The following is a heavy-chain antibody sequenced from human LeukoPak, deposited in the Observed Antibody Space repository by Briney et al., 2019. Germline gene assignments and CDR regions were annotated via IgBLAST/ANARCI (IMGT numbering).Heavy chain of an antibody. V-gene: IGHV4-39*01. CDR2: IYYSGST. D-gene: IGHD5-18*01. J-gene: IGHJ4*02. CDR1: GGSISSSSYY. Sequence: SETLSLTCTVSGGSISSSSYYWGWIRQPPGKGLEWIGSIYYSGSTYYNPSLKSRVTISVDTSKNQFSLKLSSVTAADTAVYYCARDQRGYSYGYVPLFDYWGQGTLVTVSS. CDR3: ARDQRGYSYGYVPLFDY.